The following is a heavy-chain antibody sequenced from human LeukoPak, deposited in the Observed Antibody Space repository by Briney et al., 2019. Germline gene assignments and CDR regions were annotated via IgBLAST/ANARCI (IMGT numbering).Heavy chain of an antibody. CDR1: GGTFSRHA. J-gene: IGHJ4*02. V-gene: IGHV1-69*13. CDR2: IIHIFGTA. CDR3: AIGVGDLDY. D-gene: IGHD3-16*01. Sequence: AVKVSCKTSGGTFSRHAISWVRRAPGQGLEWMGGIIHIFGTANYAQQFQGRVTIIADESISTADMEMTSLPSEDTALYYGAIGVGDLDYWGQGTLVTVSS.